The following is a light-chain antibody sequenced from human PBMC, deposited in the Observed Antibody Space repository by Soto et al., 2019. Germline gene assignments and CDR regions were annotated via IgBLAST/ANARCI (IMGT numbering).Light chain of an antibody. CDR2: DAS. J-gene: IGKJ1*01. V-gene: IGKV3-11*01. CDR1: QSVSSY. Sequence: EVVLTQSPATLSLSPGDRATLSCRASQSVSSYLAWYQQKPGQAPRLLIYDASNRATGIPARFSGSGSGTDFTLTISSLEPEDFAVYYCQQRGNWPVTFGQGTKVDI. CDR3: QQRGNWPVT.